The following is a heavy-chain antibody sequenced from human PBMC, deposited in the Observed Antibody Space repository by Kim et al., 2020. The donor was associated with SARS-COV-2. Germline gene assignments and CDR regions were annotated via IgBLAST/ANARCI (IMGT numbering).Heavy chain of an antibody. D-gene: IGHD6-19*01. Sequence: DAVKGRFTISRDNSKNTLYLQMNSLRAEDTAVYYCARGTGIAVAGGWFDPWGQGTLVTVSS. CDR3: ARGTGIAVAGGWFDP. V-gene: IGHV3-30*01. J-gene: IGHJ5*02.